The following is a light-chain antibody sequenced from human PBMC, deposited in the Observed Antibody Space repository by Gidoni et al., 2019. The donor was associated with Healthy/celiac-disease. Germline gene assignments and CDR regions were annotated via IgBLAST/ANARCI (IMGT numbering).Light chain of an antibody. J-gene: IGKJ2*01. CDR2: GAS. CDR3: QQYNNWPLYT. Sequence: EIVMTQSPATLSVSPGERATLSCRASQSVSSNLAWYQQKPGQAPRVLIYGASTRATGIPARFSGSGSGTEFTLTISSLQSEDFAVYYCQQYNNWPLYTFXXXTKLEIK. V-gene: IGKV3-15*01. CDR1: QSVSSN.